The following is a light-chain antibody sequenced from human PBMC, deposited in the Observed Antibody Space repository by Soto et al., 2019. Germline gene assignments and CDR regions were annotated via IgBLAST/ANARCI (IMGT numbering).Light chain of an antibody. V-gene: IGLV2-14*01. J-gene: IGLJ2*01. Sequence: QSALTQPASVSGFLGQSITISCTGSSSDVGGYNHVSWYQQHPGKAPKVIIYEVSNRPSGISNRFSGTKSGNTASLTISGLQAEDEAYYYCSSYTTCSTWVFGGGTKLTV. CDR3: SSYTTCSTWV. CDR2: EVS. CDR1: SSDVGGYNH.